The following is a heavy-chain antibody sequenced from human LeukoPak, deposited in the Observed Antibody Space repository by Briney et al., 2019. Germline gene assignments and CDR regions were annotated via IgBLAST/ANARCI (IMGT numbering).Heavy chain of an antibody. CDR3: ARSIPYGTTWYGRSDY. V-gene: IGHV3-48*01. CDR2: ISGTGRTT. Sequence: GGSLRLSCAASRFTFSNYNMNWVRQAPGKGLEWVAYISGTGRTTNYADSVKGRFTISRDNAKNSLYLQMNSLRAEDTAIYYCARSIPYGTTWYGRSDYWGQGTLVTVSS. J-gene: IGHJ4*02. CDR1: RFTFSNYN. D-gene: IGHD6-13*01.